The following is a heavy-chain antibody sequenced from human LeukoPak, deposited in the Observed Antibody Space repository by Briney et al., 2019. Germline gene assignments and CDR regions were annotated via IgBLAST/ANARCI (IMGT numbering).Heavy chain of an antibody. J-gene: IGHJ4*02. Sequence: SETLSLTCAVSGYSISSGYYCGWIRQPPGKGLEWIGSIYHSGSTYYNPSLKSRVTISVDTSKNQFSLKLSSVTAADTAVYYCARQGWEWELLGSASFDYWGQGTLVTVSS. CDR3: ARQGWEWELLGSASFDY. CDR1: GYSISSGYY. CDR2: IYHSGST. D-gene: IGHD1-26*01. V-gene: IGHV4-38-2*01.